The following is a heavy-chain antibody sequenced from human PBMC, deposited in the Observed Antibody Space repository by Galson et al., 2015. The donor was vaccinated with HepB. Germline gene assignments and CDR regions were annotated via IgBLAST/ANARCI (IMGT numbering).Heavy chain of an antibody. CDR1: GFTFSSYA. J-gene: IGHJ6*02. Sequence: SLRLSCAASGFTFSSYAMSWVRQAPGKGLGWVSAISGSGGSTYYADSVKGRFTISRDNSKNTLYLQMNSLRAEDTAVYYCAGKAGGYYYYGMDVWGQGTTVTVSS. V-gene: IGHV3-23*01. CDR2: ISGSGGST. CDR3: AGKAGGYYYYGMDV. D-gene: IGHD3-10*01.